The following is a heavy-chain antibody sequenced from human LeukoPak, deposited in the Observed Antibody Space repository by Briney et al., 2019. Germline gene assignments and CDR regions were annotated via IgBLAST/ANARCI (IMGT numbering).Heavy chain of an antibody. Sequence: SQTLSLTCAISGDSVSSNSAAWNWIRQSPARGLEWLGRTYYRSKWYDDYAVSVRGRITINPDTSKNQFSLQLNSVSPEDTAVYCCARGRGRVYGDLAARGYYYYYMDVWGKGTTVTVSS. CDR2: TYYRSKWYD. CDR1: GDSVSSNSAA. J-gene: IGHJ6*03. D-gene: IGHD4-17*01. V-gene: IGHV6-1*01. CDR3: ARGRGRVYGDLAARGYYYYYMDV.